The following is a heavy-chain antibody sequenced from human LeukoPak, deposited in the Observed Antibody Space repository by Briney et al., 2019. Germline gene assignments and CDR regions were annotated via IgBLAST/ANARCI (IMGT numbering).Heavy chain of an antibody. Sequence: GGSLRLSCAASGFTVSSNYMSWVRQAPGKGLEWVSVIYSDGTTYYADSVKGRFTISRDNSKNTLYLQMNSLRAEDTAVYYCARGITMMRGLIYAFDIWGQGTMVTVSS. J-gene: IGHJ3*02. CDR2: IYSDGTT. CDR3: ARGITMMRGLIYAFDI. V-gene: IGHV3-53*01. D-gene: IGHD3-10*01. CDR1: GFTVSSNY.